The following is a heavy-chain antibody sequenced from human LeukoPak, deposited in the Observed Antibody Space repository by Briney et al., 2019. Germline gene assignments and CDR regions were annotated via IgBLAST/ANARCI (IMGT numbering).Heavy chain of an antibody. CDR3: AKRVPYSSSSVYFDY. CDR1: GFTFSNYA. D-gene: IGHD6-6*01. Sequence: GGSLRLSCAASGFTFSNYAMTWVRQAPGKGLEWVSAIGGDGASTDYADSVKGRFTISRDNSKNALYLQMNSLRAEDSAIYYCAKRVPYSSSSVYFDYWGQGTLVTVSS. V-gene: IGHV3-23*01. CDR2: IGGDGAST. J-gene: IGHJ4*02.